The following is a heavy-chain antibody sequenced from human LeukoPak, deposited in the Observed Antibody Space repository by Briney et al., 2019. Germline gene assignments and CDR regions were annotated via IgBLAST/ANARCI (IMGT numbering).Heavy chain of an antibody. CDR3: ARYYYDSSGDMGRGYYYYYMDV. Sequence: SETLSLTCAVYGGSFSGYYWSWIRQPPGKGLEWIGYIYTSGSTNYNPSLKSRVTISVDRSKNQFSLKLSSVTAADTAVYYCARYYYDSSGDMGRGYYYYYMDVWGKGTTVTVSS. V-gene: IGHV4-4*09. CDR2: IYTSGST. CDR1: GGSFSGYY. D-gene: IGHD3-22*01. J-gene: IGHJ6*03.